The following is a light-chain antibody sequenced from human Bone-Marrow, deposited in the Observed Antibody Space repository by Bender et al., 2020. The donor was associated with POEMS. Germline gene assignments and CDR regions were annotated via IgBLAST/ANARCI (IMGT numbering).Light chain of an antibody. Sequence: SYVLTQPPSMSVAPGQTASISCGGDNIGRKNVHWHQQRAGQAPILVVYDDDDRPSGIPERFSGSSSGTTATLTISGVQSEDEADYFCQSPDRSSNTLFGRGTKLTVL. CDR2: DDD. J-gene: IGLJ3*02. V-gene: IGLV3-21*02. CDR1: NIGRKN. CDR3: QSPDRSSNTL.